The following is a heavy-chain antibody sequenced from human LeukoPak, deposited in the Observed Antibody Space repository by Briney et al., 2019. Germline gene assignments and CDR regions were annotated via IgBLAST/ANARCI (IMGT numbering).Heavy chain of an antibody. V-gene: IGHV1-46*01. D-gene: IGHD3-22*01. J-gene: IGHJ4*02. CDR3: ARGGGSYYDSSGYYYD. CDR1: GYTFTSYY. Sequence: ASVKVSCKASGYTFTSYYMHWVRQAPGQGLEWMGIINPSGGSTSYAQKLQGRVTMTTGTSTSTAYMELRSLRSDDTAVYYCARGGGSYYDSSGYYYDWGQGTLVTVSS. CDR2: INPSGGST.